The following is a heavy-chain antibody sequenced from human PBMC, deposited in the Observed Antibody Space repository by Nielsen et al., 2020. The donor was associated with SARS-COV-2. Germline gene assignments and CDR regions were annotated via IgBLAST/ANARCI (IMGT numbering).Heavy chain of an antibody. V-gene: IGHV1-69*13. CDR2: IIPIFGTA. CDR1: GGTFSNYA. J-gene: IGHJ4*02. CDR3: ARVPRRGGSYYRGFDY. D-gene: IGHD1-26*01. Sequence: SVKVSCKASGGTFSNYAISWVRQAPGQGLEWMGGIIPIFGTANYAQKFQGRVTITADESTSTAYMELSSLRSEDTAVYYCARVPRRGGSYYRGFDYWGQGTLVTVSS.